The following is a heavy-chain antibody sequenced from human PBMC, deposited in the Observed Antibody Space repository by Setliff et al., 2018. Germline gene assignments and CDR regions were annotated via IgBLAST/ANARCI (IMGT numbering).Heavy chain of an antibody. D-gene: IGHD3-22*01. Sequence: PSQTLSLTCTLAGGSVSGYYWSWNRQPPGKALEWIGYIHYAGTKFYNPALKNRVPMSVDISKSQFSLKLTSVTPADTAFYFCARMTLWDNSAYYPDFWGRGTLVTVSS. CDR1: GGSVSGYY. V-gene: IGHV4-59*02. CDR3: ARMTLWDNSAYYPDF. CDR2: IHYAGTK. J-gene: IGHJ4*02.